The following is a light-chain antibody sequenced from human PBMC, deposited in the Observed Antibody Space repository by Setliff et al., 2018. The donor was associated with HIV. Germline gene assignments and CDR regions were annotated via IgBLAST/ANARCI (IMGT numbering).Light chain of an antibody. Sequence: EIVLTQFPGTLSLSPGERATLSCRASQSFSGNYLAWYQQKPGQAPRLLIYGASNRATGIPDRFSGSESGADFTLTISRLEPEDFAVYYCQQYGSSPLYSCGQGTKVDIK. CDR3: QQYGSSPLYS. CDR2: GAS. CDR1: QSFSGNY. V-gene: IGKV3-20*01. J-gene: IGKJ2*03.